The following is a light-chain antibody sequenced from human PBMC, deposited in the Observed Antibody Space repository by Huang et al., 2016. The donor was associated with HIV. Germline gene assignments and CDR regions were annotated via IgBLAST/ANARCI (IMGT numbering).Light chain of an antibody. CDR3: MQGTHWPYT. Sequence: DVVMTQSPLPLPVTLGQPASISCMSSQRLVDSVGNICLNWDQQRPGQSPRRLIYEVSKRDAGVPDRFSGSGSGTDFTLKISRVEAEDVGVYYCMQGTHWPYTFGQGTKLEIK. J-gene: IGKJ2*01. V-gene: IGKV2-30*01. CDR1: QRLVDSVGNIC. CDR2: EVS.